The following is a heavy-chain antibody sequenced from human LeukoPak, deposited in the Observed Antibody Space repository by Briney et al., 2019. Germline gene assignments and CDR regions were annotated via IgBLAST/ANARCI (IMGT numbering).Heavy chain of an antibody. J-gene: IGHJ4*02. CDR2: IIPIFGTA. CDR3: ARDRYLSQRYFDY. V-gene: IGHV1-69*13. D-gene: IGHD1-1*01. CDR1: GGTFSSYA. Sequence: SVKVSCKASGGTFSSYAISWVRQAPGQGLEWMGGIIPIFGTAKYAQNLQGRVTITADESTSIAYMELSSLRSEDTAVYYCARDRYLSQRYFDYWGQGTLVTVSS.